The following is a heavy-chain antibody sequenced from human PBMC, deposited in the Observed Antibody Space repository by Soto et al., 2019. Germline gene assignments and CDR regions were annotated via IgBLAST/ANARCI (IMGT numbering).Heavy chain of an antibody. CDR3: AKVLAGRDTMIVVVITSYDY. D-gene: IGHD3-22*01. J-gene: IGHJ4*02. CDR1: GFTFSSYA. Sequence: GGFLRLSCAASGFTFSSYAMSWVRQAPGKGLEWVSAISGSGGSTYYADSVKGRFTISRDNSKNTLYLQMNSLRAEDTAVYYCAKVLAGRDTMIVVVITSYDYWGQGTLVTVSS. CDR2: ISGSGGST. V-gene: IGHV3-23*01.